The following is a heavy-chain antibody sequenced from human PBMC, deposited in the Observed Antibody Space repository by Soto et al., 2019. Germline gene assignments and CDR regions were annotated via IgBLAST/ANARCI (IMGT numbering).Heavy chain of an antibody. CDR2: IYYSGST. CDR1: GGSISSYY. Sequence: SETLSLTCTVSGGSISSYYWSWIRQPPGKGLEWIGYIYYSGSTNYNPSLKSRVTISVDTSKNQFSLKLSSVTAADTAVYYCARVGSSGWYLSAFDIWGQGTMVTVSS. D-gene: IGHD6-19*01. J-gene: IGHJ3*02. V-gene: IGHV4-59*01. CDR3: ARVGSSGWYLSAFDI.